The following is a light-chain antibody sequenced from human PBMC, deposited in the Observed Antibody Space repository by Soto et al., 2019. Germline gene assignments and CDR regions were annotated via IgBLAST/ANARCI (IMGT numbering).Light chain of an antibody. V-gene: IGLV2-14*01. CDR2: EVS. Sequence: QSALTQPASVSGSPGQSITISCTGTSNDVGGYKYVSWYQQHPGKVPKLMIYEVSNRPSGVSNRFSGSKSGNTASLTISGLQAEDEADYYCSSYSGSTTLYVFGTGTKVTVL. CDR3: SSYSGSTTLYV. CDR1: SNDVGGYKY. J-gene: IGLJ1*01.